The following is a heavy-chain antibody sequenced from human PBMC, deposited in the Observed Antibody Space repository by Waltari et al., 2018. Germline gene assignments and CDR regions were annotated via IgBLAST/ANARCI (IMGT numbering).Heavy chain of an antibody. Sequence: EVQLVESGGGLVQPGGSLRLSCAASGFTFSSYSMNWVRQAPGKGLEWVSYISSSSSTIYCADSVKGRFTISRDNAKNSLYLQMNSLRAEDTAVYYCARDFKKWERLPDDFDYGGQGTLVTVSS. CDR3: ARDFKKWERLPDDFDY. CDR2: ISSSSSTI. D-gene: IGHD1-26*01. CDR1: GFTFSSYS. V-gene: IGHV3-48*04. J-gene: IGHJ4*02.